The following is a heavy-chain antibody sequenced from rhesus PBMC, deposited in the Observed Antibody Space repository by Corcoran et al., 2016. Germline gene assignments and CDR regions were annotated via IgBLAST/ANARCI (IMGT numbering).Heavy chain of an antibody. D-gene: IGHD2-21*01. CDR3: ARVGSGYEFDY. CDR2: IYGNSATT. Sequence: QVQLQESGPGLVKPSETLSLTCAVSGGSISGGYYWGWSRQLPGKGLEWIGNIYGNSATTYYHPSLKSRVTLSKDTSKTQFSLKLSSVTAADTAVYYCARVGSGYEFDYWGQGVLVTVSS. CDR1: GGSISGGYY. V-gene: IGHV4S7*01. J-gene: IGHJ4*01.